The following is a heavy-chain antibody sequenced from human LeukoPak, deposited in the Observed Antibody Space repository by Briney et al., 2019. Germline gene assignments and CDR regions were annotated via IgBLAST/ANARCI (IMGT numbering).Heavy chain of an antibody. D-gene: IGHD5-24*01. V-gene: IGHV1-3*01. CDR1: GYTFTSYA. J-gene: IGHJ4*02. CDR3: ARDRSDGYQVVDYYFDY. Sequence: GASVTVSCKASGYTFTSYAMHWVRQAPGQRLEWMGWINAGNGNTKYSQKFQGRVTITRDTSASTAYMELSSLRSEDTAVYYCARDRSDGYQVVDYYFDYWGQGTLVTVSS. CDR2: INAGNGNT.